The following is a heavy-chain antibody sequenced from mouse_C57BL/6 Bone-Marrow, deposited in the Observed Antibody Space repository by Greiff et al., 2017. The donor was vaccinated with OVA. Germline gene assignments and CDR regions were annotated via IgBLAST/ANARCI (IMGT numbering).Heavy chain of an antibody. V-gene: IGHV5-4*01. D-gene: IGHD1-1*01. J-gene: IGHJ2*01. CDR2: ISDGGSYT. Sequence: EVQGVESGGGLVKPGGSLKLSCAASGFTFSSYAMSWVRQTPEKRLEWVATISDGGSYTYYPDNVKGRFTISRDNAKNNLYLQMSHLKSEDTAMYYCARDATVGGFDYWGQGTTLTVSS. CDR3: ARDATVGGFDY. CDR1: GFTFSSYA.